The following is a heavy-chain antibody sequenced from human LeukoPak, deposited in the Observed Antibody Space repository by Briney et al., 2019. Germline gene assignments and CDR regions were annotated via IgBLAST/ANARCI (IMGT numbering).Heavy chain of an antibody. CDR2: ISSGSDYT. V-gene: IGHV3-21*01. D-gene: IGHD6-19*01. J-gene: IGHJ4*02. CDR3: ARDRPEGRAVADAFDY. CDR1: GFTFSSYS. Sequence: GGSLRLSCAASGFTFSSYSMNWVRQTPGKGLEWVSSISSGSDYTYIADSVKGRFSVSRDNAKNSLYMQMNSLRAEDTAVYYCARDRPEGRAVADAFDYWGQGTLVTVSS.